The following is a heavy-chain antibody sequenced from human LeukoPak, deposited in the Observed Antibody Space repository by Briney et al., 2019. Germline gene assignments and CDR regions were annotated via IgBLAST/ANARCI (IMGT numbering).Heavy chain of an antibody. CDR1: GGSISSYY. CDR2: VSYSGST. D-gene: IGHD3-10*01. CDR3: AREKLAGNYFDY. J-gene: IGHJ4*02. V-gene: IGHV4-59*01. Sequence: SETLSLTCTVSGGSISSYYWCWIRQAPGKRLEWIGYVSYSGSTIYSPSLKSRVTISIDTSKNQFSLKLTSVTAADTAVYYCAREKLAGNYFDYWGQGTLVTVSS.